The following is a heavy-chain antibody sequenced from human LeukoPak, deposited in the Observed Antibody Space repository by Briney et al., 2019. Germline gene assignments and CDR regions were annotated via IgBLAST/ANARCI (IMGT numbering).Heavy chain of an antibody. CDR1: GYTFTSYY. V-gene: IGHV1-2*02. Sequence: GASVKVSCKASGYTFTSYYMHWVRQAPGQGLEWMGWINPNSGGTKYEQKFQGRVTMTRDTSISTAYMELSRLRYDDTAVYFCARSSAVTGPHYFDSWGQGTLVTVSS. J-gene: IGHJ4*02. CDR3: ARSSAVTGPHYFDS. CDR2: INPNSGGT. D-gene: IGHD2-21*02.